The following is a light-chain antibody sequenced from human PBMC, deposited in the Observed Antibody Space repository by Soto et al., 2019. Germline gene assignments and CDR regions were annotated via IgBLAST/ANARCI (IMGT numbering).Light chain of an antibody. CDR2: VNS. J-gene: IGLJ2*01. CDR3: QSYDSSRSGDVV. V-gene: IGLV1-40*01. CDR1: SSNIGAGYD. Sequence: QSALTQPPSVSGAPGQRVTISCTGSSSNIGAGYDVHWYQQLPGTAPKLLIYVNSNRPSGVPDRFSGSKSGTSASLAITGLQAEDEADYCCQSYDSSRSGDVVFGGGTKLTVL.